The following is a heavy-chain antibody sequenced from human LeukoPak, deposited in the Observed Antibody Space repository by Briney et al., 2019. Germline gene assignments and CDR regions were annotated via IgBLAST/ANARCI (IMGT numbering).Heavy chain of an antibody. V-gene: IGHV3-7*04. Sequence: GGSLRLSCAASGFTLSSFWMGWGRQAPGKGLEWVAGIKQDGSEKYYVDSVKGRFTISRDNAKNSLYLQMNSLRVEDTALYYCARAWTGAGPGDCWGQGTLVTVSS. J-gene: IGHJ4*02. CDR3: ARAWTGAGPGDC. CDR1: GFTLSSFW. D-gene: IGHD3/OR15-3a*01. CDR2: IKQDGSEK.